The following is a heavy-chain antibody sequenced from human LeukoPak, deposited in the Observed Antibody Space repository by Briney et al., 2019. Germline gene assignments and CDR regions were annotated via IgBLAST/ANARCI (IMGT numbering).Heavy chain of an antibody. D-gene: IGHD2-2*01. CDR2: ISGSGGST. CDR3: AKDQRGYCSSTSCRAEYFQH. Sequence: GGSLRLSCAASGFTFSSYAMSWARQAPGGGRVWVSGISGSGGSTYYADSVKGRLTISRDNSKNTLYLQMNSLRAEDTAVYYCAKDQRGYCSSTSCRAEYFQHWGQGTLVTVSS. V-gene: IGHV3-23*01. J-gene: IGHJ1*01. CDR1: GFTFSSYA.